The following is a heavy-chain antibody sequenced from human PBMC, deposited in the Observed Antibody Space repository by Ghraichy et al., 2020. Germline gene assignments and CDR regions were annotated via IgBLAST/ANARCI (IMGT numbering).Heavy chain of an antibody. CDR2: IYYSGST. Sequence: SQTLSLTCTVSGGSISSYYWSWIRQPPGKGLEWIGYIYYSGSTNYNPSLKSRVTISVDTSKNQFSLKLSSVTAADTAVYYCASYNYAYGYFDYWGQGTLVTVSS. D-gene: IGHD1-20*01. J-gene: IGHJ4*02. CDR3: ASYNYAYGYFDY. V-gene: IGHV4-59*01. CDR1: GGSISSYY.